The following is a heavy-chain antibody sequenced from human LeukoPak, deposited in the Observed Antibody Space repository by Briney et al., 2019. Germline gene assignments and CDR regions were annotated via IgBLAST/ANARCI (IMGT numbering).Heavy chain of an antibody. J-gene: IGHJ4*02. Sequence: PSETLSLTCTVSGGSVSSGSYYWSWIRQPPGKGLEWIGYIYYSGSTNYNPSLKSRVTISVDTSKNQFSLKLSSVTAADTAVYYCASGSPNSSGFYPPSRYWDQGTLLTVSS. CDR1: GGSVSSGSYY. CDR3: ASGSPNSSGFYPPSRY. D-gene: IGHD3-22*01. V-gene: IGHV4-61*01. CDR2: IYYSGST.